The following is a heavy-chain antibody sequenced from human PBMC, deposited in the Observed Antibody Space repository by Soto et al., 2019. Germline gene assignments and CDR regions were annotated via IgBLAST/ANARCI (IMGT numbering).Heavy chain of an antibody. J-gene: IGHJ6*02. CDR2: IWYDGSNE. Sequence: LRLSCAASGFTFSNYGMHWVRQAPGKGLEWVAVIWYDGSNEYYADSVKGRFTISRDNSKNTLYLQMNSLRAEDTAVYYCARDDIPGRAVAIYGMDVWGQGTTVTVSS. D-gene: IGHD6-19*01. V-gene: IGHV3-33*01. CDR3: ARDDIPGRAVAIYGMDV. CDR1: GFTFSNYG.